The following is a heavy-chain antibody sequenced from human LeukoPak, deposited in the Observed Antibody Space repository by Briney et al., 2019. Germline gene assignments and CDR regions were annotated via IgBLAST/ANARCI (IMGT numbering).Heavy chain of an antibody. Sequence: GGSLRLSCAASGFTFSSYTMNWVRQAPGKGLEWVSSISYSSNYIYYADSVKGRFTVSRDNAKNSVYLQMNSLRAEDTAVYYCARGSGYYRYWGQGTLVTVSS. D-gene: IGHD3-22*01. J-gene: IGHJ4*02. V-gene: IGHV3-21*01. CDR1: GFTFSSYT. CDR2: ISYSSNYI. CDR3: ARGSGYYRY.